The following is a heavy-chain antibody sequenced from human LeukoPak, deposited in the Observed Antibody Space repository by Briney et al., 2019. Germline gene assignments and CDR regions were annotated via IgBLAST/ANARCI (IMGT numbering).Heavy chain of an antibody. CDR3: ARDHGKYCSSTSCYAWYYYGMDV. CDR2: ISYDGSNK. CDR1: GFTFSSYA. Sequence: GGSLRLSCAASGFTFSSYAMHWVRQAPGKGLEWVAVISYDGSNKYYADSVKGRYTISRDNSKNTLYLQMSSLKAEDTAVYYCARDHGKYCSSTSCYAWYYYGMDVWGKGTTVTVSS. J-gene: IGHJ6*04. D-gene: IGHD2-2*01. V-gene: IGHV3-30*04.